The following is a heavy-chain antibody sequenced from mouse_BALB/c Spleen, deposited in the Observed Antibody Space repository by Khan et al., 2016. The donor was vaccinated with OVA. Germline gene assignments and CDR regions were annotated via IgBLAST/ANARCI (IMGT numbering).Heavy chain of an antibody. Sequence: EVKLLESGPGLVKPSQSLSLTCTVTGYSITSDYAWNWIRQFPGNKLEWMGYINYSGSTNYNPALKSRISITRDTSKNKFFLQLNSVTTADTATYYCARDGSRYNYAMDYWGQGTSVTVSS. CDR3: ARDGSRYNYAMDY. CDR1: GYSITSDYA. D-gene: IGHD2-3*01. V-gene: IGHV3-2*02. J-gene: IGHJ4*01. CDR2: INYSGST.